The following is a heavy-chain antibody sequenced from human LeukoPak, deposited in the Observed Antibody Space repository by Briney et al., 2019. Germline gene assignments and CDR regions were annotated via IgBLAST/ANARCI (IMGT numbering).Heavy chain of an antibody. J-gene: IGHJ4*02. D-gene: IGHD3-16*01. CDR3: ARGRDAYYFDY. Sequence: ASVRVSCKTSGYTFANFGLSWVRQAPGQGLEWMGWISAYSGNTKYAQRLQGRVTLTTDTSTSTAYMELRSLRSDDTAVYYCARGRDAYYFDYWGQGTLVTVSS. CDR1: GYTFANFG. CDR2: ISAYSGNT. V-gene: IGHV1-18*01.